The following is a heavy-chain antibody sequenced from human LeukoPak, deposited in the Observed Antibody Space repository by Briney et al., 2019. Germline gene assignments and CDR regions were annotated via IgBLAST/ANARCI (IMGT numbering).Heavy chain of an antibody. CDR2: ISYDGSNK. J-gene: IGHJ4*02. Sequence: GRSLRLSCAASGFTFSSYGMHWVRQAPGKGLEWVAVISYDGSNKYYADSVKGRFTISRDNSKNTLYLQMNRLRPEDAAVYYCAKAPVTTCRGAYCYPFDYWGQGTLVTVSS. CDR1: GFTFSSYG. CDR3: AKAPVTTCRGAYCYPFDY. D-gene: IGHD2-21*01. V-gene: IGHV3-30*18.